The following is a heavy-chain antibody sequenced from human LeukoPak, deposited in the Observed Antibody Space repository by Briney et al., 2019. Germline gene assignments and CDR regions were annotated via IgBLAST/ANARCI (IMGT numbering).Heavy chain of an antibody. D-gene: IGHD3-22*01. V-gene: IGHV4-39*01. J-gene: IGHJ4*02. CDR3: ARLRATLTVVVTLFDS. CDR1: GGSISSGPYY. Sequence: SETLSLTCTVSGGSISSGPYYWGWIRQPPGKGLEWIGSMYYSGNTYYNPSLQSRVTISGDPSKNQFSLKLNSVTAADTAVYYCARLRATLTVVVTLFDSWGQGTLVTVSS. CDR2: MYYSGNT.